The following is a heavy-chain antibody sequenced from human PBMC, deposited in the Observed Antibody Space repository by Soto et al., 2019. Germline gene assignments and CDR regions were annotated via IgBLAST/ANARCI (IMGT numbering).Heavy chain of an antibody. Sequence: PSETLSLTCTVSGGSINTYNLFWAWVRQPPGKGLEWIASIHYGGNAYYSPSLTTRATISRDTSKNRVSLELRSVTAADTAVYYYARVNVTLDLWGLGTLVTVS. CDR3: ARVNVTLDL. V-gene: IGHV4-39*01. CDR1: GGSINTYNLF. J-gene: IGHJ4*02. CDR2: IHYGGNA. D-gene: IGHD2-21*01.